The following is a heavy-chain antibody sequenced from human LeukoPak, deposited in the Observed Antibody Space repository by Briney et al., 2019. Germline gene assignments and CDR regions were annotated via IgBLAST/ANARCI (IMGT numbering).Heavy chain of an antibody. J-gene: IGHJ4*02. D-gene: IGHD3-22*01. CDR2: IYYSGST. V-gene: IGHV4-30-4*01. CDR3: ARGPSTYYYDSSGYYPYDY. CDR1: GGSISSGDYN. Sequence: PSQTLSLTCTVSGGSISSGDYNWSWIRQPPGKGLEWIGYIYYSGSTYYNPSLKSRVTISVDTSKNQFSLKLSSVTAADTAVYYCARGPSTYYYDSSGYYPYDYWGQGTLVTVSS.